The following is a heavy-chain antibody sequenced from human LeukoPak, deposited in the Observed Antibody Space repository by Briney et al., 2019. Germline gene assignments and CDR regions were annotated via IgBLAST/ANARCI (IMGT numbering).Heavy chain of an antibody. D-gene: IGHD1-14*01. J-gene: IGHJ3*02. CDR2: IYYSGST. CDR3: ARDGPLTTGAFDI. CDR1: GGSISSYY. Sequence: PSETLSLTCTVSGGSISSYYWSWIRQPPGKGLEWIGYIYYSGSTNYNPSLKNRVTISVDTSKNQFSLKLSSVTAADTAVYYCARDGPLTTGAFDIWGQGTMVTVSS. V-gene: IGHV4-59*01.